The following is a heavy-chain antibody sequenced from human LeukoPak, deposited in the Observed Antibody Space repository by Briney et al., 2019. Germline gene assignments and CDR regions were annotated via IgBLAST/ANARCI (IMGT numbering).Heavy chain of an antibody. V-gene: IGHV4-59*01. CDR3: ATLKSYGYNYLDY. D-gene: IGHD5-18*01. CDR1: GGSISSYY. J-gene: IGHJ4*02. CDR2: VYYSGNT. Sequence: PSETLSLTCTVSGGSISSYYWSWIRQPPGKGLEWIGYVYYSGNTNYNPSLKSRVTISVDTSKNQFSLKLSSVTAADTAVYFCATLKSYGYNYLDYWGQGTLVTVSS.